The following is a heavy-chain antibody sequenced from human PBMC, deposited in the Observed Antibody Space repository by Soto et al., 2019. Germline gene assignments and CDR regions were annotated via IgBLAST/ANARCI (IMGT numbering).Heavy chain of an antibody. D-gene: IGHD6-6*01. CDR1: GFSLSTSGMC. V-gene: IGHV2-70*01. Sequence: GSGPTLVNPTQTLTLTCTFSGFSLSTSGMCVSWIRQPPGKALEWLALIDWDDDKYYSTSLKTRLTISKDTSKNQVVLTMTNMDPVDTATYYCARSIAALNYYYYGMDVWGQGTTVTVSS. CDR3: ARSIAALNYYYYGMDV. CDR2: IDWDDDK. J-gene: IGHJ6*02.